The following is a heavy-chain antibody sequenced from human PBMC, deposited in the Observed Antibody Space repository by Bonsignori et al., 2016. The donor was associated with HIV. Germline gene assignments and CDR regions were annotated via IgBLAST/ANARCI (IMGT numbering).Heavy chain of an antibody. Sequence: LQLQESGPGQVKPSETLSLMCSVSGVPVSSTSYYWGWIRQSPGKGLEWIGSIYYSGRTKFNPSLKEPSHPIRRHVQESVLPEAVSVTAADTAMYYCVSCIHHIRPDHWGQGTLVTVSS. CDR1: GVPVSSTSYY. V-gene: IGHV4-39*01. J-gene: IGHJ4*02. D-gene: IGHD5-18*01. CDR3: VSCIHHIRPDH. CDR2: IYYSGRT.